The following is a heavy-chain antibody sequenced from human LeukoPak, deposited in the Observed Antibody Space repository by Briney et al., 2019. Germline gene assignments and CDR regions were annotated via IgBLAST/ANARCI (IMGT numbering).Heavy chain of an antibody. CDR1: GGSISSYY. CDR3: ARRGDFWSGYYSLGAFDI. Sequence: SETLSLTCTVSGGSISSYYWSWIRQPPGKGLEWIGYIYYSGSTNYNPSLKSRVTISVDTSKNQFSLKLSSVTAADTAVYYCARRGDFWSGYYSLGAFDIWGQGTMVTVSS. V-gene: IGHV4-59*01. J-gene: IGHJ3*02. CDR2: IYYSGST. D-gene: IGHD3-3*01.